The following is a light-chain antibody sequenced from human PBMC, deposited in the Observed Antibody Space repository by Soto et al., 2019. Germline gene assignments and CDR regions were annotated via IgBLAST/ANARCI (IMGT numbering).Light chain of an antibody. V-gene: IGLV2-14*01. CDR2: EVS. CDR3: RSYSISTAYI. CDR1: SSDVGGYDY. J-gene: IGLJ1*01. Sequence: QSALTQPASVSGSPGQSITISCTGTSSDVGGYDYVSWYQLHPGKAPKLMVFEVSNRPSGVSYRFSGSKSGNTASLTISGLQAEDEADYFCRSYSISTAYIFGNGTKLTV.